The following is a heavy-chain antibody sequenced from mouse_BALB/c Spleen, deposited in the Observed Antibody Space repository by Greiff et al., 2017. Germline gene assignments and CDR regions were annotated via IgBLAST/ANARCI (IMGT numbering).Heavy chain of an antibody. CDR1: GYTFTSYY. J-gene: IGHJ4*01. CDR2: INPSNGGT. Sequence: VKLQESGAELVKPGASVKLSCKASGYTFTSYYMYWVKQRPGQGLEWIGEINPSNGGTNFNEKFKSKATLTVDKSSSTAYMQLSSLTSEDSAVYYCTRGKYEGAMDYWGRGTSVTVSS. CDR3: TRGKYEGAMDY. D-gene: IGHD2-3*01. V-gene: IGHV1S81*02.